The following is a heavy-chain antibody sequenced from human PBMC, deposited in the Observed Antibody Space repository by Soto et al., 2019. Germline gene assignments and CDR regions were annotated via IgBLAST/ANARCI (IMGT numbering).Heavy chain of an antibody. Sequence: QLHLVQSGAEVKKAGSSVKVSCKASGGTVSSYAITWVRQAPGKGLEWMGVFIPIFVSAHYAPKFQGRITITADESTSTAYMELSGLTSEDTAIYYCARDVSSDTTGFRGYDLWGQGPQVTVS. V-gene: IGHV1-69*01. CDR2: FIPIFVSA. J-gene: IGHJ4*02. CDR3: ARDVSSDTTGFRGYDL. CDR1: GGTVSSYA. D-gene: IGHD3-10*01.